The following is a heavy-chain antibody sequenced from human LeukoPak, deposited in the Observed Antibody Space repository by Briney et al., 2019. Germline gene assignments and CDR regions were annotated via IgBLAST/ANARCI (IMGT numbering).Heavy chain of an antibody. D-gene: IGHD3-22*01. J-gene: IGHJ4*02. V-gene: IGHV3-23*01. CDR3: ATSTTYYYDSSGYMFDY. CDR2: ITGSGDIT. Sequence: GSLRLSCAASGFTFSSYAMSWVRQAPGKGLEWVSGITGSGDITYYADSVKGRFTISRDNSKNTLYLQMNSLRAEDTAVYYCATSTTYYYDSSGYMFDYWGQGTLVTVSS. CDR1: GFTFSSYA.